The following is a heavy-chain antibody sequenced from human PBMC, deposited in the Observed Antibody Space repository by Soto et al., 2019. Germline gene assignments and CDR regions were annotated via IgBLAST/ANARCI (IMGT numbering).Heavy chain of an antibody. V-gene: IGHV1-8*01. CDR2: MNPNSGNT. CDR1: GYTFTSYD. D-gene: IGHD3-9*01. CDR3: ARGEYYDILTGYWNYYYYYGMDV. Sequence: ASVKVSCKASGYTFTSYDISWVRQATGQGLEWMGWMNPNSGNTGYAQKFQGRVTMTRNTSISTAYMELSSLRSEDTAVYYCARGEYYDILTGYWNYYYYYGMDVWGQGTTVTVSS. J-gene: IGHJ6*02.